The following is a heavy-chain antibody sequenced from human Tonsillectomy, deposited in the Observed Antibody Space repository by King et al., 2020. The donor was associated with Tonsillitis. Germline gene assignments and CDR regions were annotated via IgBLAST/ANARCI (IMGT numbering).Heavy chain of an antibody. J-gene: IGHJ6*02. CDR2: ISYDGSNK. CDR3: ARDMEPFYYHYGMDV. D-gene: IGHD1-1*01. CDR1: GFTFSSYA. V-gene: IGHV3-30-3*01. Sequence: VQLVESGGGVVQPGRSLRLSCAASGFTFSSYAMHWVRQAPGKGLEWVAVISYDGSNKYYADSVKGRFTISRDNSKNTLYLQMNSLRVEDTAVYYCARDMEPFYYHYGMDVWGQGTTVTVSS.